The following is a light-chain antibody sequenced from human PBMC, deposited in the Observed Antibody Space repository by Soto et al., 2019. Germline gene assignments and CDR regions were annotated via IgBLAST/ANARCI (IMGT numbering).Light chain of an antibody. J-gene: IGKJ3*01. V-gene: IGKV1-39*01. Sequence: DIQMTQSPSTLSGSVGDRVTITCRASQTISSWLAWYQQKPGKAPKLLIYSASSLQTGVPSRFSGSGSGTDFTLTISSLRPEDFATYYCQQSYNGPFTFGPGTKVDIK. CDR3: QQSYNGPFT. CDR2: SAS. CDR1: QTISSW.